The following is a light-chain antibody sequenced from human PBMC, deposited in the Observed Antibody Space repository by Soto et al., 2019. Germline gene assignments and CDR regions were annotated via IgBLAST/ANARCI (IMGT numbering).Light chain of an antibody. Sequence: QSALTQPPSASGSPGQSVTISCTGTSSDVGAYEYVSWYQQYPGKAPKLMIYEVTKRPSGVPDRFSGSKSGNTASLTVSGLQAEDEAYYYCTSYVGNDIWVFGGGTKLTVL. V-gene: IGLV2-8*01. CDR3: TSYVGNDIWV. CDR2: EVT. CDR1: SSDVGAYEY. J-gene: IGLJ3*02.